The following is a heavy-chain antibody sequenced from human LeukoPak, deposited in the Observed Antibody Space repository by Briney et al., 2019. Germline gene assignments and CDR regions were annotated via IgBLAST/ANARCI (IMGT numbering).Heavy chain of an antibody. Sequence: PGGSLRLSCVVSGFTVSTNSMTWVRQAPGKGLEWVSVIYSGDTTFYADSVKGRFIISRDSSKNTLYLQMNTLRAEDTAVYYCARVLGNYYESWFDPWGQGALSPSPQ. CDR2: IYSGDTT. D-gene: IGHD3-10*01. J-gene: IGHJ5*02. V-gene: IGHV3-53*01. CDR3: ARVLGNYYESWFDP. CDR1: GFTVSTNS.